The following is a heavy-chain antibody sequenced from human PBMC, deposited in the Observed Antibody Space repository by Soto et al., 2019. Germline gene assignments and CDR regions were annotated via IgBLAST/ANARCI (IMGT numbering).Heavy chain of an antibody. CDR3: AREVSYWFDP. V-gene: IGHV1-8*01. D-gene: IGHD2-8*01. Sequence: HVQVVQSVAEVKKPGASVKVSCKASGYTFTSYDINWVRQATGQGLEWMGWMKPNSGNTGYAQKFQGRVTMTSNTYLSTASMERSSLRYEDTAVYYCAREVSYWFDPWGKGTLVTVSS. J-gene: IGHJ5*02. CDR1: GYTFTSYD. CDR2: MKPNSGNT.